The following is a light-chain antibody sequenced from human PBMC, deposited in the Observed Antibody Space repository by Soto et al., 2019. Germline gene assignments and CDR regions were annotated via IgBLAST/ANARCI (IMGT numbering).Light chain of an antibody. Sequence: DIQMTQSPSTLSASVGDRVTITCRASQSISSWSAWYQQKPGKAPKLLIYKASSLGNGVPSRFSGSGSGTYFTLTISSLQPEDFATYYCQQSYSTLRWTFGQGTKVDIK. J-gene: IGKJ1*01. CDR1: QSISSW. CDR2: KAS. V-gene: IGKV1-5*03. CDR3: QQSYSTLRWT.